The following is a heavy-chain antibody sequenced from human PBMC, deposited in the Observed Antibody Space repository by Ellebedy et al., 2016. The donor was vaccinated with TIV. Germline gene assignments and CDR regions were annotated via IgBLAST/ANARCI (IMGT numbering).Heavy chain of an antibody. CDR3: ARVRYSSGWQPLYYYYGMDV. D-gene: IGHD6-19*01. Sequence: GGSLRLXCAASGFTFSSYAMHWVRQAPGKGLEWVAVISYDGSNKYYADSVKGRFTISRDNSKNTLYLQMNSLRAEDTAVYYCARVRYSSGWQPLYYYYGMDVWGQGTTVTVSS. J-gene: IGHJ6*02. V-gene: IGHV3-30-3*01. CDR1: GFTFSSYA. CDR2: ISYDGSNK.